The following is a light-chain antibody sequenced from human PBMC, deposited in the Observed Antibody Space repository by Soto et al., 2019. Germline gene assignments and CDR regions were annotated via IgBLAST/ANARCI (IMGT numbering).Light chain of an antibody. CDR2: DAS. J-gene: IGKJ3*01. Sequence: DIQMTQSPPSLSASVGDRVTITCQASQDIGNSLNWFQHKRGKAPNLVIYDASNLEIGVPSRFSGSGSGTDFNFTISSLRPEDIATYYCQKSDHLPLFGPGTKVQSK. V-gene: IGKV1-33*01. CDR1: QDIGNS. CDR3: QKSDHLPL.